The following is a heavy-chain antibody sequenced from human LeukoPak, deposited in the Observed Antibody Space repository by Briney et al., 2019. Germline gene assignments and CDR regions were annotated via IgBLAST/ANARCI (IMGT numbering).Heavy chain of an antibody. CDR1: GDSISSSNYY. D-gene: IGHD6-13*01. CDR3: ARLAMGSSWYLDY. CDR2: IYYSGNT. Sequence: SETLSLTCTVSGDSISSSNYYWGWIRQPPGKGLEWIGNIYYSGNTYYNPSLKSRVTISVDTSKNQFSLKLSSVTAADTAVYYCARLAMGSSWYLDYWGQGTLVTVSS. J-gene: IGHJ4*02. V-gene: IGHV4-39*07.